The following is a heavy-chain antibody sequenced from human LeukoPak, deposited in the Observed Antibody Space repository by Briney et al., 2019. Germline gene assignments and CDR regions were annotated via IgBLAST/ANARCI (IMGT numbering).Heavy chain of an antibody. CDR3: AREKSSRGSYYYDSSGDAFDI. CDR1: GYTFTSYY. D-gene: IGHD3-22*01. J-gene: IGHJ3*02. V-gene: IGHV1-46*01. CDR2: INPSGGST. Sequence: ASVKVSCKASGYTFTSYYMHWVRQAPGQGLEWMGIINPSGGSTSYAQKFQGRVTMTRDTSTSTVYMELSSLRSEDTAVYYCAREKSSRGSYYYDSSGDAFDIWGQGTMVTVSS.